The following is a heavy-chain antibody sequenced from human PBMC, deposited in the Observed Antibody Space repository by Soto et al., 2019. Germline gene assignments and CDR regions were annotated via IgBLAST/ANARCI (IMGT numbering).Heavy chain of an antibody. CDR2: ISSRSTYI. J-gene: IGHJ6*02. CDR3: ARPRLPAAGDYYYYYGMDV. V-gene: IGHV3-21*01. Sequence: GGSLRLSCAASGFTLSHYEMNWVRQAPGKGLEWVSSISSRSTYIFYADSVKGRFTISRDNAKNSLYLQMNSLRAEDTGVYYCARPRLPAAGDYYYYYGMDVWGQGTTVTVSS. CDR1: GFTLSHYE. D-gene: IGHD6-13*01.